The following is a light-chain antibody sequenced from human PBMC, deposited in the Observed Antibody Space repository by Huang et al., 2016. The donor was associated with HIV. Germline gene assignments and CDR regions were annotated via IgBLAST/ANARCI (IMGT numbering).Light chain of an antibody. Sequence: DIQMTPSPFSLSASVGDRVTITCRASQSISSYLNWYQQKPGKAPKILIYAASTLQSGIPARVSGSGAGTDFTLTITSLQPEDFATYYCQQTYIIPITFGQGTKLEIK. CDR2: AAS. CDR1: QSISSY. CDR3: QQTYIIPIT. V-gene: IGKV1-39*01. J-gene: IGKJ2*01.